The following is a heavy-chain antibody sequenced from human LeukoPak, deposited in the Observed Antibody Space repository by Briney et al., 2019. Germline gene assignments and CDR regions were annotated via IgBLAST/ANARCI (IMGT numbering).Heavy chain of an antibody. Sequence: SETLSLTCTVSGGSISSSSYYWGWIRQPPGKGLEWIGSIYYSGSTSYNPSLKSRVTMSADTSKNQFSLKLSSVTAADTAVYYCARDKGGWSPFDYWGQGTLVTVSS. CDR2: IYYSGST. CDR3: ARDKGGWSPFDY. D-gene: IGHD6-19*01. V-gene: IGHV4-39*07. CDR1: GGSISSSSYY. J-gene: IGHJ4*02.